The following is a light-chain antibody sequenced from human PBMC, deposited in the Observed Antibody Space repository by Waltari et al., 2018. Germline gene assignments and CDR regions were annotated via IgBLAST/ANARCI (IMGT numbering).Light chain of an antibody. CDR1: NIGAKS. V-gene: IGLV3-9*01. CDR2: RDT. CDR3: QMWDTSSVV. Sequence: SYEVTQPLSVSVALGQTATITCGGDNIGAKSVHWYQQKPGQAPVLVIFRDTNRPSGIPDRFSGSNSDNAATLTVSRAQAGDEGVYYCQMWDTSSVVFGGG. J-gene: IGLJ3*02.